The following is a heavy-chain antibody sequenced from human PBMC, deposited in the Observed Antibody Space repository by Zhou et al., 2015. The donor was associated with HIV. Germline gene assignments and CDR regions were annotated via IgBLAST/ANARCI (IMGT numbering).Heavy chain of an antibody. Sequence: QVQLVESGGGVVQPGKSLTLSCKASGFTFTDYTFHWVRQAPGKGLEWVALISYDGNNQHYAESVKGRFSIFSDSSNSIVYLLMNTLRPEDTAMYYCVREVDYWGQGTLVTVTS. J-gene: IGHJ4*02. CDR2: ISYDGNNQ. CDR1: GFTFTDYT. V-gene: IGHV3-30-3*01. CDR3: VREVDY.